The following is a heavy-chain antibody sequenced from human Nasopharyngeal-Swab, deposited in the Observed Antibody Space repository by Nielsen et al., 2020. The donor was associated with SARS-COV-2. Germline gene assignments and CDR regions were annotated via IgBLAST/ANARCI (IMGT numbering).Heavy chain of an antibody. CDR3: ATAGPAATDYYYMDV. D-gene: IGHD2-2*01. J-gene: IGHJ6*03. CDR2: FDPEDGET. Sequence: VGQASGQGLEWTGGFDPEDGETIYAQKFQGRVTMTEDTSTDTAYMELSSLRSEDTAVYYCATAGPAATDYYYMDVWGKGTTVTVSS. V-gene: IGHV1-24*01.